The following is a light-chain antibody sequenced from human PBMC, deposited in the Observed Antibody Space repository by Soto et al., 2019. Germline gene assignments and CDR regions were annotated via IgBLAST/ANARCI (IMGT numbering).Light chain of an antibody. CDR1: SSNIGSNY. J-gene: IGLJ2*01. CDR2: DNN. CDR3: GTWDSSLSAVL. Sequence: QSVLTQPPSVSAAPGQKVTISCSGSSSNIGSNYVSWYQQLPGAAPKLLTYDNNNRPSGIPDRFSGSKSGASATLAITGLQTGDDADYYCGTWDSSLSAVLFGGGTKVTVL. V-gene: IGLV1-51*01.